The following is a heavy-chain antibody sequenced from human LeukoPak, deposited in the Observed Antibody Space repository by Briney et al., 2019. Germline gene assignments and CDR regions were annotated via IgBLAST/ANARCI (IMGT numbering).Heavy chain of an antibody. CDR3: TRGWKWFDY. J-gene: IGHJ4*02. Sequence: GGSLRLSCTASGFTFTNAWMSWVRQAPGKGLDWVGFIRSKAYGGTTEYAASVKGRFTISRDDSKSIAYLQMNSLKTEDTAVYYCTRGWKWFDYWGQGTLVTVTS. D-gene: IGHD1-1*01. CDR2: IRSKAYGGTT. CDR1: GFTFTNAW. V-gene: IGHV3-49*04.